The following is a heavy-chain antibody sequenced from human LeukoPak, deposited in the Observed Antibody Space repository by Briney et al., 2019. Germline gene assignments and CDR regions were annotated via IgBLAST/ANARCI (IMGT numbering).Heavy chain of an antibody. CDR2: INSNGET. CDR1: TGSIRGDGYY. J-gene: IGHJ4*02. CDR3: ARADLAGYQEDFDF. V-gene: IGHV4-31*03. D-gene: IGHD3-9*01. Sequence: SETLSLTCTVSTGSIRGDGYYWSWIRQHPGKGLEWLGHINSNGETHYNPSLKSRLTISVDTSKSQFSLELSSATAADTAVYYCARADLAGYQEDFDFWGQGALVTVSS.